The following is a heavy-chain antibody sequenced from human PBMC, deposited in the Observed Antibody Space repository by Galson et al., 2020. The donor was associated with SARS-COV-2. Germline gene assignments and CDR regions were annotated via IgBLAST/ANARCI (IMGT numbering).Heavy chain of an antibody. CDR1: GGYISSYY. J-gene: IGHJ5*02. D-gene: IGHD3-3*01. Sequence: ADTRSLTVTVSGGYISSYYWSWIRQPPGKGLKWIGYIDYIVSTNYTPSLKSGDTISVDTSKNQFSLQLSTVTDADTAVYYCARQGGIIFGVVMVPSWFDHWGQGTLVTVSS. CDR3: ARQGGIIFGVVMVPSWFDH. V-gene: IGHV4-59*08. CDR2: IDYIVST.